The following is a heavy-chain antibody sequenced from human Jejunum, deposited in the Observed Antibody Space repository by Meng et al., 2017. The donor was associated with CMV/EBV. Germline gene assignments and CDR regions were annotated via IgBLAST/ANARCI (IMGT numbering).Heavy chain of an antibody. V-gene: IGHV4-4*02. J-gene: IGHJ1*01. Sequence: SGASIHSSNWWNWVRQPPGKGLEWIGEVYHSGSTSYNPSLKSRVTISVDKSKNQFSLKLNSVTAADTAVYYCTRDEPGLAAAGALQHWGRGTLVTVSS. CDR2: VYHSGST. CDR3: TRDEPGLAAAGALQH. CDR1: GASIHSSNW. D-gene: IGHD6-13*01.